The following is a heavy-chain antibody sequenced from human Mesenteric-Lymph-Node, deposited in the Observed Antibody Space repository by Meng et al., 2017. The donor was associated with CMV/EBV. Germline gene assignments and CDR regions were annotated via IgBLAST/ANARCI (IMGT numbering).Heavy chain of an antibody. CDR2: IYSGGAT. Sequence: GGSLRLSCEVSGFTVSSSYMSWVRQAPGKGLEWVSVIYSGGATYYADSVKGRFTISRDNAKNSLYLQMNSLRAEDTAVYYCARDRRGYSGSSFWGQGTLVTVSS. V-gene: IGHV3-53*01. CDR3: ARDRRGYSGSSF. J-gene: IGHJ4*02. CDR1: GFTVSSSY. D-gene: IGHD5-12*01.